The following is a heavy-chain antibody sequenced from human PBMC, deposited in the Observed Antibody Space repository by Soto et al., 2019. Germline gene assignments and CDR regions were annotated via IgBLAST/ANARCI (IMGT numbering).Heavy chain of an antibody. CDR3: ARLTSDITIFGVVIGEYYYYYGMDV. CDR2: ISAYNGNT. CDR1: GYTFTSYG. Sequence: ASVKVSCKASGYTFTSYGISWARQAPGQGLEWMGWISAYNGNTNYAQKLQGRVTMTTDTSTSTAYMELRSLRSDDTAVYYCARLTSDITIFGVVIGEYYYYYGMDVWGQGTTVTVSS. V-gene: IGHV1-18*01. J-gene: IGHJ6*02. D-gene: IGHD3-3*01.